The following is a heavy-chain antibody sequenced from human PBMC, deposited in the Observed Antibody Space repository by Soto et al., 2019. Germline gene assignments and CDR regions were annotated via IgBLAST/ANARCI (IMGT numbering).Heavy chain of an antibody. CDR2: ITPNMPLT. Sequence: QVQLLQSGAEVKRPGSSVRVSCKASGVSFNSYGFAWVRQAPGQGLEWLGQITPNMPLTNYAQSFQGRVTITAETSTSTSYMELTRLTSEDTAGYYCARMKLARLDLWGQGTLVTVSS. CDR3: ARMKLARLDL. CDR1: GVSFNSYG. V-gene: IGHV1-69*09. J-gene: IGHJ4*02.